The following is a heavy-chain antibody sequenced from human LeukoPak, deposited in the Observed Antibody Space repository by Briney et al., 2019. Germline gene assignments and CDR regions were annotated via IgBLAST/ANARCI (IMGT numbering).Heavy chain of an antibody. CDR3: TKDPRPDFCSGYSDY. Sequence: GASVKVSCKASGNTFSTYALSWVRQAPGQGLEWMGRIIPILGTTNYAQKFQGKVTITPDESTNTAYMELNSLRTEDTAVYDCTKDPRPDFCSGYSDYWGQGTLVTVSS. CDR2: IIPILGTT. CDR1: GNTFSTYA. D-gene: IGHD3-3*01. J-gene: IGHJ4*02. V-gene: IGHV1-69*11.